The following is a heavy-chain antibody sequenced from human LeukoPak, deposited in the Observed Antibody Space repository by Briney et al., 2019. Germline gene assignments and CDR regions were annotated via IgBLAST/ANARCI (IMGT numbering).Heavy chain of an antibody. CDR1: GFTFSSYS. V-gene: IGHV3-21*01. Sequence: PGGSLRLSCAASGFTFSSYSMNWVRQAPGKGLEWVSSISSSSSYIYYADSVKGRFTISRDNAKNSLYLQMNSLRAEDTAVYYWARASDYDYVWGSYRYYDWFDPWGQGTLVTVSS. CDR2: ISSSSSYI. J-gene: IGHJ5*02. CDR3: ARASDYDYVWGSYRYYDWFDP. D-gene: IGHD3-16*02.